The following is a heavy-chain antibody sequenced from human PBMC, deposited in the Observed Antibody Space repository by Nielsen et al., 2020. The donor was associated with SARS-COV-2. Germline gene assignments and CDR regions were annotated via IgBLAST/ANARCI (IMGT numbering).Heavy chain of an antibody. J-gene: IGHJ4*02. D-gene: IGHD2-15*01. CDR2: ISSSSSYI. V-gene: IGHV3-21*01. CDR1: GFTFSSCS. Sequence: GESLKISCAASGFTFSSCSMNWVRQAPGKGLEWVSSISSSSSYIYYADSVKGRFTISRDNAKNSLYLQMNSLRAEDTAVYYCARGGGDFDYWGQGTLVTVSS. CDR3: ARGGGDFDY.